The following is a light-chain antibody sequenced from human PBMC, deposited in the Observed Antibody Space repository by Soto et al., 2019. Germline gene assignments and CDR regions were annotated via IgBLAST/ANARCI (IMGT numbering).Light chain of an antibody. J-gene: IGKJ1*01. CDR1: QSISSW. CDR2: KAS. V-gene: IGKV1-5*03. Sequence: DIQMTQSPSTLSASVGDRVTITCRASQSISSWLDWYQQKPGKAPKLLIYKASTLESGVPSRFRGSGYGTEFTLTISSLQPDEFATYHCQQYNGYSWTFGQGTKVEIK. CDR3: QQYNGYSWT.